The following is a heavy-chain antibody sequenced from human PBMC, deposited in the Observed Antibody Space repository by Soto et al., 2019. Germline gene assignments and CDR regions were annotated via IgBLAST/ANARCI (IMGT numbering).Heavy chain of an antibody. J-gene: IGHJ4*02. CDR2: LYHSGST. CDR1: GGSISSYY. Sequence: PSETLSLTCTVSGGSISSYYWVWIRQPPGKGLEWIGSLYHSGSTYYNPSLRSRVTISVDTSENQFSLRLSSVTAADTAVYYCARQVVDGAVAGSGSFDYWGQGTLVTVSS. CDR3: ARQVVDGAVAGSGSFDY. V-gene: IGHV4-39*01. D-gene: IGHD3-10*01.